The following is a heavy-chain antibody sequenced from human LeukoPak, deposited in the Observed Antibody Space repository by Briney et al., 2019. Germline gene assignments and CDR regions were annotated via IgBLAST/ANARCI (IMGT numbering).Heavy chain of an antibody. Sequence: GGSLRLSCAASGFTFSTYWMTWVRQAPGKGLEWVANIKQDGSEKYYVDSLKGRFTISRDNAKNSLFLQMNSPRAEDTAVYYCARDLPTGYYISSGYYEYFLDYWGQGTLVTVSS. D-gene: IGHD3-22*01. CDR3: ARDLPTGYYISSGYYEYFLDY. CDR1: GFTFSTYW. J-gene: IGHJ4*02. V-gene: IGHV3-7*04. CDR2: IKQDGSEK.